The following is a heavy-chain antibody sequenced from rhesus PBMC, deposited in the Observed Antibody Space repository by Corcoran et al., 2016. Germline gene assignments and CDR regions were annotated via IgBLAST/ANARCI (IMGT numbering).Heavy chain of an antibody. CDR1: GYTFTELS. CDR2: VSPVQGKI. CDR3: ASSYSGYPDVDY. D-gene: IGHD5-24*01. J-gene: IGHJ4*01. V-gene: IGHV1-156D*01. Sequence: EVQLVQSGVEVTKPGASVTVSCTVSGYTFTELSMHWVRQAPGKGLEWNGGVSPVQGKIRHAEKFQDRVTMTEDTSTDTAYMELSSRRSEDTAVYYCASSYSGYPDVDYWGQGVLVTVSS.